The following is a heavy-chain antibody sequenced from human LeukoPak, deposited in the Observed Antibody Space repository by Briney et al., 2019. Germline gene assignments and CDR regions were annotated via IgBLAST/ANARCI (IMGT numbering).Heavy chain of an antibody. CDR1: GFTFSSYA. CDR2: ILGSGGGT. D-gene: IGHD1-14*01. J-gene: IGHJ5*02. Sequence: GSLQLSCAASGFTFSSYAMTWVRQAPGKGLEWISSILGSGGGTFYSDSVKGRFTISRDNFRNTMYLQMNSLRAEDTAVYYCAKGKAHNNLDWFDPWGQGTLVTVSS. V-gene: IGHV3-23*01. CDR3: AKGKAHNNLDWFDP.